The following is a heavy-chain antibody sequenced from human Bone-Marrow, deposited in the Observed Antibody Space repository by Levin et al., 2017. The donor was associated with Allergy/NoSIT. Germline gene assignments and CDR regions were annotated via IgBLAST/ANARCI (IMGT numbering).Heavy chain of an antibody. CDR1: GFNFSSFW. CDR3: ARAPGLFCTSSNCPTSNWFDP. CDR2: INREGTST. V-gene: IGHV3-74*01. J-gene: IGHJ5*02. D-gene: IGHD2-2*01. Sequence: PGESLKISCRVSGFNFSSFWMHWVRQAPGKGLVWVSRINREGTSTVYADDVKGRFTISRDNAENTLYLEMSSPRDDDTAVYFWARAPGLFCTSSNCPTSNWFDPWGQGTLITVSS.